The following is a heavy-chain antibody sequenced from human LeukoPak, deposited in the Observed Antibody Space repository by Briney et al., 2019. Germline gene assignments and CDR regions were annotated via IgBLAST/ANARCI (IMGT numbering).Heavy chain of an antibody. CDR1: DGSFSGYY. CDR2: INHSGST. Sequence: SETLSLTCAVYDGSFSGYYWSWIRQPPGKGLEWIGEINHSGSTNYNPSLKSRVTISVDTSKNQFSLKLGSVTAADTAVYYCARGRRVRGVWSNWFDPWGQGTLVTVSS. CDR3: ARGRRVRGVWSNWFDP. D-gene: IGHD3-10*01. V-gene: IGHV4-34*01. J-gene: IGHJ5*02.